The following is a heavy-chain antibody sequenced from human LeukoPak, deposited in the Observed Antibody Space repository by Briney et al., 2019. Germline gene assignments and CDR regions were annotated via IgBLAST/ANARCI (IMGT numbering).Heavy chain of an antibody. D-gene: IGHD5-12*01. CDR2: ISSSGETI. J-gene: IGHJ4*02. V-gene: IGHV3-48*03. Sequence: GGSLRLSCAASGFTFSVYEMNWVRQAPGQGPQWVSYISSSGETISYADSVKGRFTTSRDNAKSSLYLHMNSLRVEDTAVYYCARDVGKSGYGDYWGQGPLVTVSS. CDR3: ARDVGKSGYGDY. CDR1: GFTFSVYE.